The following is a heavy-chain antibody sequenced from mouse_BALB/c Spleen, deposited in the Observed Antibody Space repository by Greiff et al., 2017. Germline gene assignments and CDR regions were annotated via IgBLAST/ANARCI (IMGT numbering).Heavy chain of an antibody. Sequence: QVQLKESGPGLVAPSQSLSITCTVSGFSLTSYGVHWVRQPPGRGLVWLGVIWAGGSTNYNSALMSRRSISKDNSKSQVFLKMNSLQTDDTAMYYCAREVYYYGSSLSYWYFDVWGAGTTVTVSS. D-gene: IGHD1-1*01. CDR2: IWAGGST. CDR3: AREVYYYGSSLSYWYFDV. V-gene: IGHV2-9*02. CDR1: GFSLTSYG. J-gene: IGHJ1*01.